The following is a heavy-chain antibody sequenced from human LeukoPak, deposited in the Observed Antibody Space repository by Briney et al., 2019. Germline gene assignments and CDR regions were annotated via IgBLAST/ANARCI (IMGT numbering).Heavy chain of an antibody. D-gene: IGHD1-14*01. J-gene: IGHJ4*02. Sequence: HPGGSLRLSCAASGFTFSTYWMNWVRQAPGKGLEWVANIKQNGSAKNYVDSVKGRFTISRDNAKNSLYLEMNSVTVEDAAMYYCAGGEVYIVKKWGQGTLVTVSS. V-gene: IGHV3-7*04. CDR2: IKQNGSAK. CDR1: GFTFSTYW. CDR3: AGGEVYIVKK.